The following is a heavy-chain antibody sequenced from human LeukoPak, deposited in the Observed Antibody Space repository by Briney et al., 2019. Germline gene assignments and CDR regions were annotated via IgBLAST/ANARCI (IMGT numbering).Heavy chain of an antibody. Sequence: RASVKVSCKASGYTFMAYCIHWVRQAPGQGLEWMGIINPTGGSTTYAQKFQGRVTMTRDTSTSTVYMELSSLGSEDTAMYYCARDREVGATTSVDYWGQGTLVTVSS. CDR1: GYTFMAYC. CDR2: INPTGGST. V-gene: IGHV1-46*01. D-gene: IGHD1-26*01. CDR3: ARDREVGATTSVDY. J-gene: IGHJ4*02.